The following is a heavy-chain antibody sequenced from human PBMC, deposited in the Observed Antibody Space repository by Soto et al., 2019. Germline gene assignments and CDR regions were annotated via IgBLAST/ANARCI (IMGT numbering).Heavy chain of an antibody. CDR1: GFTFSSYG. J-gene: IGHJ2*01. D-gene: IGHD3-16*01. CDR3: ARVGAGGTPNNTRCSFDL. V-gene: IGHV3-33*01. CDR2: IWYDGSNK. Sequence: QVQLVESGGGVGQPARSLRLSCAASGFTFSSYGMHWVRQAPGKGLEWVAVIWYDGSNKYYADSVKGRFTISRDNSKNRLYRQMDSLRDDDTAVYYCARVGAGGTPNNTRCSFDLWGRGTLVTVSS.